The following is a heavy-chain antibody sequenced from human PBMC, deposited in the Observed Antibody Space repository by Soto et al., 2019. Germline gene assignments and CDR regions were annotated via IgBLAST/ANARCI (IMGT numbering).Heavy chain of an antibody. J-gene: IGHJ6*03. CDR3: ARGTTGFPSRYCSGGSCYSAWSRASGAFYYMDV. CDR2: IYSGGST. CDR1: GFTVSSNY. D-gene: IGHD2-15*01. Sequence: HPGGSLRLSCAASGFTVSSNYMSWVRQAPGKGLEWVSVIYSGGSTYYADSVKGRFTISRHNSKNTLYLQMNSLRAEDTAVYYCARGTTGFPSRYCSGGSCYSAWSRASGAFYYMDVWGKGTTVTVSS. V-gene: IGHV3-53*04.